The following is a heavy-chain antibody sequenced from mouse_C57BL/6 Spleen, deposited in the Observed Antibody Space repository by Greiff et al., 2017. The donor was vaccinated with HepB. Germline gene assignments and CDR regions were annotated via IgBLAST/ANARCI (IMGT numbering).Heavy chain of an antibody. CDR1: GYTFTSYW. CDR2: IDPNSGGT. CDR3: AREGYYYGSSYWYFDV. V-gene: IGHV1-72*01. D-gene: IGHD1-1*01. J-gene: IGHJ1*03. Sequence: QVQLQQPGAELVKPGASVKLSCKASGYTFTSYWMHWVKQRPGRGLEWIGSIDPNSGGTKYNEKFKSKATLTVDKPSSTAYMQLSSLTSEDSAVYYCAREGYYYGSSYWYFDVWGTGTTVTVAS.